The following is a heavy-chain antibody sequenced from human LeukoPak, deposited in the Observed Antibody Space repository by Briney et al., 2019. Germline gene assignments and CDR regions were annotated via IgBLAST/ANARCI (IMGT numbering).Heavy chain of an antibody. V-gene: IGHV3-66*01. CDR2: IYSCGST. Sequence: GGSLRLSCAASGFTVSSNYMSWVRQAPGKGLEWVSVIYSCGSTYYADSVKGRFTISRDNSKNTLYHQMNSLRAEDTAVYYCARVGYSGSYPGHDAFDIWGQGTMVTVSS. CDR1: GFTVSSNY. CDR3: ARVGYSGSYPGHDAFDI. D-gene: IGHD1-26*01. J-gene: IGHJ3*02.